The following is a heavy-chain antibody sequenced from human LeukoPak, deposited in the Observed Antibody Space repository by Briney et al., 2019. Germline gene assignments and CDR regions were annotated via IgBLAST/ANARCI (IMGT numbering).Heavy chain of an antibody. CDR3: ARRYCSSTSCYYFDH. J-gene: IGHJ4*02. Sequence: GASVKVSFKTSGYTFTIYGVSWVRQAPRQGLEWMGWISAYNGDTNFAQRFQGRVTMTRDTSITTAYMELSRLKSDDTAVYYCARRYCSSTSCYYFDHWGQGTLVTVSS. CDR1: GYTFTIYG. D-gene: IGHD2-2*01. V-gene: IGHV1-18*01. CDR2: ISAYNGDT.